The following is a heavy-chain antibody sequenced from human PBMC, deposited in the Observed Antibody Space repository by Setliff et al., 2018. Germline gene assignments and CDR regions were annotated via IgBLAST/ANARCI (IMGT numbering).Heavy chain of an antibody. CDR1: GGSFSGYY. CDR3: VRSMPDTANFDY. J-gene: IGHJ4*02. CDR2: IYIGGSA. V-gene: IGHV4-59*10. D-gene: IGHD5-18*01. Sequence: SETLSLTCAVYGGSFSGYYWSWIRQPAGKGLEWIGHIYIGGSANYNPSLKSRVTMSIDTSKNQFSLKVTSVTAADTAVYYCVRSMPDTANFDYWGQGTLVTVSS.